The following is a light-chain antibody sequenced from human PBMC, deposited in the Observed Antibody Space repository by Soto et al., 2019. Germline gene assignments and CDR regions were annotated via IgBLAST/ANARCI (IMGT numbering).Light chain of an antibody. Sequence: AIQMTQSPSSLSASVGDRVTITCRASQGIRSELGWYQQKPGKAPNLLIYTASNLQSGVPSRFSGSGSGTDFTLTISSLQPEDFATYYCIQDYNDPLTFGGGTRVEIK. J-gene: IGKJ4*01. V-gene: IGKV1-6*01. CDR1: QGIRSE. CDR3: IQDYNDPLT. CDR2: TAS.